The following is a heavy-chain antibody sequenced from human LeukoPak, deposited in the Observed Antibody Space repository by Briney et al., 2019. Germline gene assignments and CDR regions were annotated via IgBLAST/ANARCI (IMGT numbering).Heavy chain of an antibody. V-gene: IGHV3-33*01. CDR3: ARDQAVTTVNWFDP. CDR2: IWYDGSNK. Sequence: GRSLGFSCAASGFTFRSYGLHWVRQAPGKGLEWVAVIWYDGSNKYYADSVKGRFTISRDNSKNTLYLQMNSLRAEDTAVYYCARDQAVTTVNWFDPWGQGTLVTVSS. D-gene: IGHD4-17*01. J-gene: IGHJ5*02. CDR1: GFTFRSYG.